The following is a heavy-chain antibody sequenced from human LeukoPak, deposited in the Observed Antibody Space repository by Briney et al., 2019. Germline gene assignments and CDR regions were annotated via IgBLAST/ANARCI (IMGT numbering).Heavy chain of an antibody. CDR1: GFTFSSYT. D-gene: IGHD6-19*01. V-gene: IGHV3-21*01. Sequence: GGSLRLSCAASGFTFSSYTMNWVRQAPGKGLEWVSSISSRSNYIYYADSVKGRFTISRDNAKNSLYLQMNSLRAEDTAVYYCATDVGGWQTYFHYWGQGTLVTVSS. CDR3: ATDVGGWQTYFHY. CDR2: ISSRSNYI. J-gene: IGHJ4*02.